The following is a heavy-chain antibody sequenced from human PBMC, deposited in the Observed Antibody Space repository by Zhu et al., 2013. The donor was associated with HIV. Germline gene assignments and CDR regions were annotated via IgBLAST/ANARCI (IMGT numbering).Heavy chain of an antibody. CDR2: IIPIFGTT. CDR1: GGTFSTYA. D-gene: IGHD3-3*02. J-gene: IGHJ5*02. CDR3: AQQRSYGGLSIWFDP. Sequence: QVQLVQSGAEVKKPGSSVQVSCKTSGGTFSTYAISWVRQAPGQGLEWMGGIIPIFGTTNYAQKFQGRVTITADKSTNIAFMELSGLTSDDTAVYYCAQQRSYGGLSIWFDPWGQGTLVTVSS. V-gene: IGHV1-69*06.